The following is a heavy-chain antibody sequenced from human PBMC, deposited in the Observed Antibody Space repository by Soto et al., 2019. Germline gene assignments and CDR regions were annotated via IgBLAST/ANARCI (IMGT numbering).Heavy chain of an antibody. D-gene: IGHD5-12*01. Sequence: ASVKVSCKASGYTFTSYGISWVRQAPGQGLEWMGWISAYNGNTNYAQKLQGWVTMTRDTSISTAYMELSRLRSDDTAVYYCARDRPIVATSQGNYYYYYGMDVWGQGTTVTVSS. CDR1: GYTFTSYG. CDR2: ISAYNGNT. CDR3: ARDRPIVATSQGNYYYYYGMDV. J-gene: IGHJ6*02. V-gene: IGHV1-18*01.